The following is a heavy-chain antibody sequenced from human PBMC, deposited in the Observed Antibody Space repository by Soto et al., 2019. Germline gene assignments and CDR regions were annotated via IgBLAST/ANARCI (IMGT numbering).Heavy chain of an antibody. Sequence: QVQLVQSGAEVKKPGSSVKVSCKASGGTFSSYAISWVRQAPGQGLEWMGGIIPIFGTANYAQKFQGRVTITADESTSTAYMELSSLRSEDTAVYYCARTYGSGSPDPIYYYYGMDVWGQGTTVTVSS. V-gene: IGHV1-69*01. D-gene: IGHD3-10*01. CDR2: IIPIFGTA. CDR3: ARTYGSGSPDPIYYYYGMDV. J-gene: IGHJ6*02. CDR1: GGTFSSYA.